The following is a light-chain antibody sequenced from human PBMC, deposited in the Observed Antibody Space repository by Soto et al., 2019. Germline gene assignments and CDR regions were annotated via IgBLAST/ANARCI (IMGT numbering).Light chain of an antibody. CDR1: RSNIGSNA. V-gene: IGLV1-36*01. Sequence: QSVLTQPPSVSGAPRQRVTISCSGSRSNIGSNAVNWYQQLPGKAPKLLVYYDDLLPSGVSDRFSGSKSGTSASLAISGLQSEDAADYFCAAWDDSLKGQLFGTGTKLTVL. J-gene: IGLJ1*01. CDR3: AAWDDSLKGQL. CDR2: YDD.